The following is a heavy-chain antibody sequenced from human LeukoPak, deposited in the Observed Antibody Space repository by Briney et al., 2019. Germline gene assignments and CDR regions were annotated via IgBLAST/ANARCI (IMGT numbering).Heavy chain of an antibody. CDR1: GYTFTGYY. V-gene: IGHV1-2*02. J-gene: IGHJ3*02. CDR2: INPNSGGT. CDR3: ASAETGDNADDAFDI. D-gene: IGHD7-27*01. Sequence: GASVKVSCKASGYTFTGYYMHWVRQAPGQGLEWMGWINPNSGGTNYAQKFQGRVTMTRDTSISTAYMELSRLRSDDTAVYYCASAETGDNADDAFDIWGQGTMVTVSS.